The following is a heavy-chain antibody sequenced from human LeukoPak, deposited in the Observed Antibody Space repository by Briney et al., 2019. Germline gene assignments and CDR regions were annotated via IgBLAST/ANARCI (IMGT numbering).Heavy chain of an antibody. V-gene: IGHV4-34*01. Sequence: SETLSLTCAVYGGSFSGYYWSWIRQPPGKGLEWIGEINHSGSTNYNPSLKSRVTISVDTSKNQFSLKLSSVTAADTAVYYCARGPVITMVQGVIGWFDPWGRGTLVTVSS. D-gene: IGHD3-10*01. J-gene: IGHJ5*02. CDR3: ARGPVITMVQGVIGWFDP. CDR2: INHSGST. CDR1: GGSFSGYY.